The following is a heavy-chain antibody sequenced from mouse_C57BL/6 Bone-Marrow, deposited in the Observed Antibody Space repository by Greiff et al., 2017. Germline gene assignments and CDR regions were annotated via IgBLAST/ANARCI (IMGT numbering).Heavy chain of an antibody. CDR1: GYTFTSYW. CDR2: IAPSDSYT. D-gene: IGHD1-1*01. J-gene: IGHJ1*03. V-gene: IGHV1-69*01. CDR3: AIEALYYYGLHCYFDV. Sequence: VKLQQPGAELVMPGASVNLTCKASGYTFTSYWMHWVKQRPGQGLEWIGEIAPSDSYTTYNQLINGKSTWTVDSSSSTDYLQRRSLTSEDSAVYYCAIEALYYYGLHCYFDVWGTGTTGTVAS.